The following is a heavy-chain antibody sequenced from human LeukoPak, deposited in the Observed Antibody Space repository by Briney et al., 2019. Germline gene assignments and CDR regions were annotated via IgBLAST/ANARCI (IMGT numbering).Heavy chain of an antibody. CDR3: AREGSSSSGLDS. Sequence: SVKVSCKASGGIFSYYAISWVRQAPGQGLEWMGRVIPIRGVANYAQRFQGRVTITADKSTSTAYMELSSLRSEDTAVYYCAREGSSSSGLDSWGQGTLVSVS. V-gene: IGHV1-69*04. D-gene: IGHD6-6*01. CDR1: GGIFSYYA. J-gene: IGHJ4*02. CDR2: VIPIRGVA.